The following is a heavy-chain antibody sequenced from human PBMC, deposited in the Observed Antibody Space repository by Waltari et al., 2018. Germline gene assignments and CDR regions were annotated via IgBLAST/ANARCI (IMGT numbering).Heavy chain of an antibody. CDR2: INHSGYS. D-gene: IGHD2-21*01. CDR3: ASWGGPANYFDY. J-gene: IGHJ4*02. V-gene: IGHV4-34*02. Sequence: VQLQQWGAGLLTPSETLSLTCAVYGGSFRGYYWSWIRQPPGKGLEWIGEINHSGYSSYNSSLKSRVTISVDTSKNQFSLKLTSVTAADTAVYYCASWGGPANYFDYWGQGTLVSVSS. CDR1: GGSFRGYY.